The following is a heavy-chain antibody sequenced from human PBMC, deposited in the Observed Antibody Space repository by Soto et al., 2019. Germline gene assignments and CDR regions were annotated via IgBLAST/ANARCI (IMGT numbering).Heavy chain of an antibody. V-gene: IGHV3-30-3*01. CDR2: ISYDGSNK. CDR3: ATYEGYCSGGSCYPFHY. D-gene: IGHD2-15*01. J-gene: IGHJ4*02. CDR1: GFTFSSYA. Sequence: GGSLRLSCAASGFTFSSYAMHWVRQAPGKGLEWVAVISYDGSNKYYADSVKGRFTISRDNSKNTLYLQMNSLRAEDTAVYYCATYEGYCSGGSCYPFHYWGQGTLVTVSS.